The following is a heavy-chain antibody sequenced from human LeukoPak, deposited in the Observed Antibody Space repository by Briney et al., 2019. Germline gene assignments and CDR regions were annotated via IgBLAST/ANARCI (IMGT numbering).Heavy chain of an antibody. V-gene: IGHV1-2*02. CDR3: ARSYSVSLRYYYFDY. CDR1: GYTFTGYN. CDR2: INPDSSYT. Sequence: ASVKVSCKPSGYTFTGYNIHWVRQAPGQGPEWMGWINPDSSYTNYAHRFQGRVTMTRDTSISTAYMELSSLTSDDTAIYYCARSYSVSLRYYYFDYWGQGTLVTVSS. J-gene: IGHJ4*02. D-gene: IGHD1-26*01.